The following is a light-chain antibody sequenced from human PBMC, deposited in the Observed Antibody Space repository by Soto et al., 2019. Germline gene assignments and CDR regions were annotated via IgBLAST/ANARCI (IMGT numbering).Light chain of an antibody. J-gene: IGLJ3*02. Sequence: QSALTQPASVSGSPGQSITISCTGTSSDIGGYNYVSWYQQYPGKAPKLMIYEVTNRPSGVSNRFSGSKSGNTASLTISGLQAEDEADYYWCSYSDGGARVFGGGTKVTVL. CDR3: CSYSDGGARV. CDR1: SSDIGGYNY. V-gene: IGLV2-14*01. CDR2: EVT.